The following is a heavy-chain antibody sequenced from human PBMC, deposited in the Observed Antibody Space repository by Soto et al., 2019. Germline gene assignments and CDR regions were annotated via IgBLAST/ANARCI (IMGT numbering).Heavy chain of an antibody. CDR1: GDSISRGGYF. J-gene: IGHJ6*03. CDR3: ARGILRPNHYMDV. Sequence: QVRLQESGPGLMKPSQTLSLTCIVSGDSISRGGYFWTWIRQHPGKGLEWIGYIYDSGSAFYNPSLKSRVTMSVDTSKNQFSLNLRSVTAADTAVFYCARGILRPNHYMDVWGKGTAVAVSS. CDR2: IYDSGSA. D-gene: IGHD1-26*01. V-gene: IGHV4-31*03.